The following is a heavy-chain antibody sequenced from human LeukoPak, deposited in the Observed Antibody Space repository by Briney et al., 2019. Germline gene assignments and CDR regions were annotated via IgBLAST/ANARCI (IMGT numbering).Heavy chain of an antibody. CDR2: TYYRSKWYN. Sequence: SQTHSLTCAISGDSASINSATCNCIRQSPSRGLEWLRRTYYRSKWYNHYALSVKTRITINPDTSKNQFSLQLNSVTPEDTAVYYCAMGDSSGWYYFDYWGQGTLVTVSS. V-gene: IGHV6-1*01. D-gene: IGHD6-19*01. CDR3: AMGDSSGWYYFDY. J-gene: IGHJ4*02. CDR1: GDSASINSAT.